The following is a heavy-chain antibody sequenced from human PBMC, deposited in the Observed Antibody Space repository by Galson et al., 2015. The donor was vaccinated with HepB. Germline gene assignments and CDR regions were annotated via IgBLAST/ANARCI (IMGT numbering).Heavy chain of an antibody. Sequence: SLRLSCAASGFTFSSYSMNWVRQAPGKGLEWVSYISSSSSTIYYADSVKGRFTISRDNAKNSLYLQMNSLRAEDTAVYYCASSNEELELRQPVAFDIWGQGTMVTVSS. CDR2: ISSSSSTI. V-gene: IGHV3-48*01. CDR3: ASSNEELELRQPVAFDI. D-gene: IGHD1-7*01. CDR1: GFTFSSYS. J-gene: IGHJ3*02.